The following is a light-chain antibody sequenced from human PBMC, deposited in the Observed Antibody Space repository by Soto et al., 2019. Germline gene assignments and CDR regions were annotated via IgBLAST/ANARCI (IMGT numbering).Light chain of an antibody. CDR2: DAS. V-gene: IGKV3-11*01. J-gene: IGKJ1*01. CDR3: LQRSNWPWT. CDR1: QSVSSY. Sequence: EMVLTQSPATLSLSPGKKATHSCKASQSVSSYLAWYQQKPGQAPRLLIYDASNRATGIPAWFSGSGSGTDFTLTFSCLEPEDFAVYYCLQRSNWPWTFGHGTRVDIK.